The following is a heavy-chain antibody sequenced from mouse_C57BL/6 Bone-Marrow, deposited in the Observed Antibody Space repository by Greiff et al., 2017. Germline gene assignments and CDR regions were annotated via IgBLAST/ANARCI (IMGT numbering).Heavy chain of an antibody. J-gene: IGHJ2*01. CDR2: IYPRSGNT. V-gene: IGHV1-81*01. CDR1: GYTFTSYG. Sequence: QVQLKESGAELARPGASVKLSCKASGYTFTSYGISWVKQRTGQGLEWIGEIYPRSGNTYYNEKFNGKATLTADKSSSTAYMELRSLPSEDSAVYFCARSEFYGSSSRYWGQGTTLTVSS. CDR3: ARSEFYGSSSRY. D-gene: IGHD1-1*01.